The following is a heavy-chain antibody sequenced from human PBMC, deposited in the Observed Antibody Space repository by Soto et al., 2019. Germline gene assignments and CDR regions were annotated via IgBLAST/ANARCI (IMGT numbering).Heavy chain of an antibody. CDR1: GYTFTSYA. Sequence: ASVKVSCKASGYTFTSYAMHWVRQAPGQRLEWMGWINAGNGNTKYSQKFQGRVTITRDTSASTAYMELSSLRAEDTAVYYCARVANALKQLNWFDPWGQGTLVTVSS. CDR2: INAGNGNT. D-gene: IGHD6-13*01. CDR3: ARVANALKQLNWFDP. J-gene: IGHJ5*02. V-gene: IGHV1-3*01.